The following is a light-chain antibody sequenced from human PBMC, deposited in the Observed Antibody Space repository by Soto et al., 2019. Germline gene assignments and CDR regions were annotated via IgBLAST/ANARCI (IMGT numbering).Light chain of an antibody. CDR1: HSISSY. V-gene: IGKV1-39*01. CDR2: AAS. CDR3: QQSYSTPT. Sequence: DGQMTLSPSSLSASVGDRVTITCRASHSISSYLNWHQQNPGPAPKLLIYAASSSQSGVPSRFSGSGSGTDLTLTSSSPQPEDIATYYWQQSYSTPTFGQGTRLEIK. J-gene: IGKJ5*01.